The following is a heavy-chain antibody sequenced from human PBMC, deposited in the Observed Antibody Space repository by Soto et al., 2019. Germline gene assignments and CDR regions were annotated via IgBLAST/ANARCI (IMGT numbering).Heavy chain of an antibody. CDR3: AKGSAAARPYYFDY. Sequence: GGSLRLSCAASGFTFTSSAMSWVRQAPGKGLEWVSAISGGGGSTWYADSVKGRFTISRDNSENTLYLQMSSLRAEDTAVYYCAKGSAAARPYYFDYWGQGTLVTVSS. CDR2: ISGGGGST. J-gene: IGHJ4*02. D-gene: IGHD6-6*01. V-gene: IGHV3-23*01. CDR1: GFTFTSSA.